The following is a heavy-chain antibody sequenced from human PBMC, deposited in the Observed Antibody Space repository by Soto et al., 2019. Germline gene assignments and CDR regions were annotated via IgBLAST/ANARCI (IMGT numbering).Heavy chain of an antibody. CDR2: MYHSGST. CDR3: ARDWDSGYDLVY. J-gene: IGHJ4*02. V-gene: IGHV4-61*08. Sequence: SETLSLTCTVSGGSVSSGAYYWSWIRQPPGKGLEWIGYMYHSGSTNYNPSLKSRVTISVDTSKNQFSLKLSSVTAAATAIYFCARDWDSGYDLVYWGQGTLVTVSS. D-gene: IGHD5-12*01. CDR1: GGSVSSGAYY.